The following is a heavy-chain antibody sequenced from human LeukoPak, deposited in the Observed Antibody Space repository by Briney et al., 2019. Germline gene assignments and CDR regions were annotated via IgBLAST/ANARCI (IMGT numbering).Heavy chain of an antibody. V-gene: IGHV4-34*01. Sequence: KPSETLSLTCTVSGGSISSYYWSWIRQPPGEGLEWIGEINHSGSTKYNPSLKSRVNISLDTSKNQFSLKLNSVTAADTAVYYCVRQQWLIPFDYWGQGTLVTVSS. CDR3: VRQQWLIPFDY. J-gene: IGHJ4*02. D-gene: IGHD6-19*01. CDR1: GGSISSYY. CDR2: INHSGST.